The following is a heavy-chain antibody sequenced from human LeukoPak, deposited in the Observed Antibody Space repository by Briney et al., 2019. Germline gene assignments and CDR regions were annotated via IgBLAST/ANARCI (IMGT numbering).Heavy chain of an antibody. CDR1: GFTFTSYW. V-gene: IGHV3-74*01. D-gene: IGHD3-22*01. CDR2: INSDGSST. CDR3: AVLDYDSITDY. J-gene: IGHJ4*02. Sequence: GGSLRLSCAASGFTFTSYWMHWVRQAPGKRLVWVSRINSDGSSTVYADSVKGRFTISRDNAKNTLYLQMKSLRAEDTAVYYCAVLDYDSITDYWGQGTLVTVSS.